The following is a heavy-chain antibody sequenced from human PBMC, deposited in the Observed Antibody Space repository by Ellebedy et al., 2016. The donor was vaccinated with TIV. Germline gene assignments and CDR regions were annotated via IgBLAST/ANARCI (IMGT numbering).Heavy chain of an antibody. CDR2: IHPDDSET. D-gene: IGHD1-14*01. CDR3: ARQIPGDAFNV. V-gene: IGHV5-51*01. CDR1: GYRFGGDW. Sequence: GESLKISCKGSGYRFGGDWIAWARQRPGRGLEWVGIIHPDDSETRYSPSFQGQVTISADTSISTAFLQWSALKASDSAMYYCARQIPGDAFNVWGQGTMVTVSS. J-gene: IGHJ3*01.